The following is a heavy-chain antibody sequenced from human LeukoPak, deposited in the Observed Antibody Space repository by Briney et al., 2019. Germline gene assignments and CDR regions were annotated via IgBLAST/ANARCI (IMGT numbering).Heavy chain of an antibody. Sequence: ASVKVSCTASGYTFTTYGISWVRQAPGQGLEWMGWISGYSGNTNYAQKFQGRVTMTTDTSTSTAYMELRSLRSDDTAVYYCARSPRGTSNWYFLHWGQGTLVTVSS. D-gene: IGHD6-13*01. CDR2: ISGYSGNT. V-gene: IGHV1-18*01. CDR1: GYTFTTYG. J-gene: IGHJ1*01. CDR3: ARSPRGTSNWYFLH.